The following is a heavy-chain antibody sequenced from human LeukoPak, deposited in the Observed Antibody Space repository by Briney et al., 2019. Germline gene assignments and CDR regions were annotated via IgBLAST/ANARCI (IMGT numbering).Heavy chain of an antibody. CDR1: GFTFSSYG. J-gene: IGHJ3*02. CDR3: ARARPDGSGGSWPDAFDI. CDR2: IWYDGSNK. D-gene: IGHD2-15*01. Sequence: GRSLRLSCAASGFTFSSYGMHWVRQAPDKGLEWVAVIWYDGSNKYYADSVKGRFTISRDNSKNTLYLQMNSLRAEDTAVYYCARARPDGSGGSWPDAFDIWGQGTMVTVSS. V-gene: IGHV3-33*01.